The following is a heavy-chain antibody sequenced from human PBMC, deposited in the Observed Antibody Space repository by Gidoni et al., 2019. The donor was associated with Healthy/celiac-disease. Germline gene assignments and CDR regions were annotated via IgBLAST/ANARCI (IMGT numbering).Heavy chain of an antibody. CDR3: ARDLVPASLDYYYYGMDV. CDR2: ISYDGSNK. Sequence: QVQLVESGGGVVQPGRSLRLSCAASGFTFSSYARHWVRQAPGKGLEWVAVISYDGSNKYYADSVKGRFTISRDNSKNTLYLQMNSLRAEDTAVYYCARDLVPASLDYYYYGMDVWGQGTTVTVSS. D-gene: IGHD2-2*01. J-gene: IGHJ6*02. V-gene: IGHV3-30*04. CDR1: GFTFSSYA.